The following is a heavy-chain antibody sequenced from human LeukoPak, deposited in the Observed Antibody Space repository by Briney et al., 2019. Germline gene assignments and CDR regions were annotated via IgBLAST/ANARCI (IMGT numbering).Heavy chain of an antibody. CDR3: ARMATITGGIFDY. CDR1: GGSISSYY. V-gene: IGHV4-59*01. J-gene: IGHJ4*02. CDR2: IYYSGST. Sequence: SSETLSLTCTVSGGSISSYYWSWIRQPPGKGLEWIGYIYYSGSTNYNPSLKSRVTISVDTSKNQFPLKLSSVTAADTAVYYCARMATITGGIFDYWGQGTLVTVSS. D-gene: IGHD5-24*01.